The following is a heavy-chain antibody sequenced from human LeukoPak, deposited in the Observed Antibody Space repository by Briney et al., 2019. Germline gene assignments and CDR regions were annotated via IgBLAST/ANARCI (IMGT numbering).Heavy chain of an antibody. CDR1: GFTFSHYG. J-gene: IGHJ2*01. CDR2: IQSDGSKE. CDR3: ARDANPDGRNWDFDL. D-gene: IGHD2-15*01. Sequence: PGGSLRLSCAPSGFTFSHYGIHWVRQVPGKGLEWVAAIQSDGSKEYYAESVKGRFTISRDNSLNTLYVQLNSLRAEDTAIYYCARDANPDGRNWDFDLWGRATLVTVPS. V-gene: IGHV3-33*01.